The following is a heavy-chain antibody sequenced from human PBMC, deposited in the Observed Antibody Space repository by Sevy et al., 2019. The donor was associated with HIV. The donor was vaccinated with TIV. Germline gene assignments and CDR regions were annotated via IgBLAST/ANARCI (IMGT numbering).Heavy chain of an antibody. CDR1: GFTFSNHG. CDR2: IRYDGSNE. CDR3: AKDRKVLLVVYAIPFDVFDI. V-gene: IGHV3-30*02. D-gene: IGHD2-8*02. J-gene: IGHJ3*02. Sequence: QLGGSLRLSCAASGFTFSNHGMHWVRQAPGKGLEWVAFIRYDGSNEYYGDSVKGRFTISRDNSKNTLYLQMNSLRPEDTAVYYCAKDRKVLLVVYAIPFDVFDIWGQGTMVTVSS.